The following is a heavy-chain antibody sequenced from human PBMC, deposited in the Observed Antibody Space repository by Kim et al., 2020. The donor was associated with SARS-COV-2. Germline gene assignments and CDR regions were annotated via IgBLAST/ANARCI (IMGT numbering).Heavy chain of an antibody. V-gene: IGHV3-23*01. J-gene: IGHJ2*01. D-gene: IGHD3-3*01. CDR2: ISGSGGST. CDR1: GFTFSSYA. Sequence: GGSLRLSCAASGFTFSSYAMSWVRQAPGKGLEWVSAISGSGGSTYYADSVKGRFTISRDNSKNTLYLQMNSLRAEDTAVYYCAKENDFWSGSFDWYFDLWGRGTLVTVSS. CDR3: AKENDFWSGSFDWYFDL.